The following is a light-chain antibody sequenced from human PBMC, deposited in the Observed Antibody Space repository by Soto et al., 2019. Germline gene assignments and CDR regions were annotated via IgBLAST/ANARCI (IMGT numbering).Light chain of an antibody. V-gene: IGKV3-20*01. CDR2: GAS. CDR1: QNVGNN. Sequence: EIVLTQSPGTLSLSPGERATLSCRASQNVGNNLVWYQQKPGQAPRLLIYGASTRAAGIPDRFSGSGSGTDFTLTISRLEPEDFAVYYCQQYGSSPPITFGQGTRLDIK. J-gene: IGKJ5*01. CDR3: QQYGSSPPIT.